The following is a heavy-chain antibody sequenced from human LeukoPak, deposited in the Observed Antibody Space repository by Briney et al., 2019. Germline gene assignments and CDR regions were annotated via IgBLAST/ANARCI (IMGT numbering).Heavy chain of an antibody. J-gene: IGHJ4*02. CDR2: IYYSGST. D-gene: IGHD6-19*01. CDR3: ARLSASGWGYYFDY. V-gene: IGHV4-39*01. CDR1: GGSISSSSYY. Sequence: SETLSLTCTVSGGSISSSSYYWGWIRQPPGKGLEWIGSIYYSGSTYYNPSLKSRVTMSVDTSKNQFSLKLSSVTAADTAVYYCARLSASGWGYYFDYWGQGTLVTVSS.